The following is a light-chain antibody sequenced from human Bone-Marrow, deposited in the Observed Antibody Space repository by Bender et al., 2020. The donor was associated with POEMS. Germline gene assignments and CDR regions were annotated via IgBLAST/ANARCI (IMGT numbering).Light chain of an antibody. CDR3: QAWDTSSVV. J-gene: IGLJ2*01. CDR2: KDS. CDR1: ALPKQY. V-gene: IGLV3-25*02. Sequence: SYELTQPPSVSVSPGQTARITCSGDALPKQYTYWYQQKPGQAPVVVIYKDSERPSGIPERFSGSSSGTTVTLTISGVRSEDEADYYCQAWDTSSVVFGGGTKLTVL.